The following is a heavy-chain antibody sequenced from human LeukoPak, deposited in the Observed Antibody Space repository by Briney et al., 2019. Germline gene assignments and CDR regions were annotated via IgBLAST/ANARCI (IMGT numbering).Heavy chain of an antibody. D-gene: IGHD2-15*01. CDR3: ARRELLYYMDV. Sequence: GASVKVSCKASGGTFSRYGISWVRQAPGQGLEWMGGIIPIPGIANYAQKLQGRVTMTTDTSTSTAYMELRSLGSDDTAVYYCARRELLYYMDVWGKGTTVTISS. CDR2: IIPIPGIA. CDR1: GGTFSRYG. J-gene: IGHJ6*03. V-gene: IGHV1-69*10.